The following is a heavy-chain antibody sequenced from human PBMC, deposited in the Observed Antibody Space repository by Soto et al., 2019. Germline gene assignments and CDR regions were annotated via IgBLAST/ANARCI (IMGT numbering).Heavy chain of an antibody. CDR3: ARVLGVAKGDY. CDR2: INAGNGNT. Sequence: ASVKVSCKASGYAFTSYAIHWVRQAPGQRLEWMGWINAGNGNTKYSQKFQGRVTITRDTSASTAYMELSSLRSQDTAVYYCARVLGVAKGDYWGQGPLVPVSS. D-gene: IGHD3-3*01. CDR1: GYAFTSYA. V-gene: IGHV1-3*01. J-gene: IGHJ4*02.